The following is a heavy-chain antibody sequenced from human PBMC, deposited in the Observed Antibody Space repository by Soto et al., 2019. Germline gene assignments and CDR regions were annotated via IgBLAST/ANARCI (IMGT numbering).Heavy chain of an antibody. V-gene: IGHV1-69*02. CDR2: IIPILGIA. J-gene: IGHJ3*02. CDR3: AVGPRILRYFDWLSNDAFDI. D-gene: IGHD3-9*01. CDR1: GGTFSSYT. Sequence: SVKVSCKASGGTFSSYTISWVRQAPGQGLEWMGRIIPILGIANYAQKFQGRVTITADKSTSTAYMELSSLRSEDTAVYYCAVGPRILRYFDWLSNDAFDIWGQGTMVTVSS.